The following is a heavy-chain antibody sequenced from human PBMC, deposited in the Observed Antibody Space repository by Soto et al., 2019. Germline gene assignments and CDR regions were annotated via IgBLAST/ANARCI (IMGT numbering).Heavy chain of an antibody. Sequence: GGSLRLSCAASGFTFSSYAMSWVRQAPGKGLEWVSAISGSGGSTYYADSVKGRFTISRDNSKNTLYLQMNSLRAEDTAGYYCAKDSIAAAGAKRYYFDYWGQGTLVTVSS. D-gene: IGHD6-13*01. V-gene: IGHV3-23*01. CDR3: AKDSIAAAGAKRYYFDY. CDR2: ISGSGGST. J-gene: IGHJ4*02. CDR1: GFTFSSYA.